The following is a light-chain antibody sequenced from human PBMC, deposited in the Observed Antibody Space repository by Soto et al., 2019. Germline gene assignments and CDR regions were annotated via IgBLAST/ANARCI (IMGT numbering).Light chain of an antibody. CDR1: SSDVGGYNY. J-gene: IGLJ1*01. Sequence: QSALTQPASGSGSPGQSITISCTGTSSDVGGYNYVSWYQQYPGKAPKLMIYEVTHRPSGVSNRFSGSKSGNTASLTISGLQAEDEANYYCSLYSSTSVYGFGTGTKVTVL. CDR3: SLYSSTSVYG. V-gene: IGLV2-14*01. CDR2: EVT.